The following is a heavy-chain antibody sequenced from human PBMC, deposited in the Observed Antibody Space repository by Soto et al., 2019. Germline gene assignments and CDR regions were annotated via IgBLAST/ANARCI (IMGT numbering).Heavy chain of an antibody. J-gene: IGHJ4*02. V-gene: IGHV1-69*06. CDR1: GDSFSSHA. Sequence: QVQLEQSGSEVKKSGSSVKVSCKASGDSFSSHAITWVRQAPGHGLEWMGGIIPVFGTPSYAQRFQGRLTITADNSTNTSYMELRSLRSEDTAVYFCARGGALSTSWYWGDGLDSWGQGTQVTVSS. CDR2: IIPVFGTP. CDR3: ARGGALSTSWYWGDGLDS. D-gene: IGHD2-2*01.